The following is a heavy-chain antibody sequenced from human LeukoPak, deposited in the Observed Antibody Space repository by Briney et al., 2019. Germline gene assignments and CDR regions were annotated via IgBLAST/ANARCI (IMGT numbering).Heavy chain of an antibody. V-gene: IGHV3-53*01. CDR1: CISVSRNY. J-gene: IGHJ4*02. CDR3: ARDIAYDSSGYYSPRFDY. CDR2: IYSGGST. D-gene: IGHD3-22*01. Sequence: GGSLRSSCAASCISVSRNYMSGVRQPGERGVWWGSVIYSGGSTYYADSVKGRFTISSDNSMNTLYLQLNRLRAEDAGVYYCARDIAYDSSGYYSPRFDYWGQGTLVTVSS.